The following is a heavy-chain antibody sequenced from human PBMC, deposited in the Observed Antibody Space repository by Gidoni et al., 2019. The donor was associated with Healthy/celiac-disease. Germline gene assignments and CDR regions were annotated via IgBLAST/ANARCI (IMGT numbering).Heavy chain of an antibody. CDR3: AKDHQNYYDSSGCLDY. CDR1: GFTFSSHA. D-gene: IGHD3-22*01. Sequence: EVQLLESGGGLVQPGGSLRLPCAASGFTFSSHAMSWVRQAPGKGLEWVSAISGSGGSTYYADSVKGRFTISRDNSKNTLYLQMNSLRAEDTAVYYCAKDHQNYYDSSGCLDYWGQGTLVTVSS. J-gene: IGHJ4*02. V-gene: IGHV3-23*01. CDR2: ISGSGGST.